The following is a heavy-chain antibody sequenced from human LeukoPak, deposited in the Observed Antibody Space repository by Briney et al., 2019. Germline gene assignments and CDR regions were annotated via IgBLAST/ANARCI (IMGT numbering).Heavy chain of an antibody. J-gene: IGHJ4*02. D-gene: IGHD5-18*01. CDR2: IKQDGSVE. CDR1: GFTFENYW. Sequence: GGSLRLSCAASGFTFENYWMSWVRQAPGKGPEWVANIKQDGSVEHYLDSVKGRFTISRDNAKNSLILQMNSLRAEDTAVYYCARWAGVTDYWGQGTLVTVSS. CDR3: ARWAGVTDY. V-gene: IGHV3-7*01.